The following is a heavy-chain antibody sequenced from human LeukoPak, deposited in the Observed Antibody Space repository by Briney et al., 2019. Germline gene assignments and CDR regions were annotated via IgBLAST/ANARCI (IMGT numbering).Heavy chain of an antibody. Sequence: PSETLSLTCAVSGGSISSYYWSWIRQPPGKGREWIWYIYYSGSTNYNPSLKSRVTISVDTSKNQFSLKLSSVTAADTAVYYCARDTAMDGRYGYYYYYMDVWGKRTTVTVSS. CDR2: IYYSGST. CDR1: GGSISSYY. CDR3: ARDTAMDGRYGYYYYYMDV. J-gene: IGHJ6*03. V-gene: IGHV4-59*01. D-gene: IGHD5-18*01.